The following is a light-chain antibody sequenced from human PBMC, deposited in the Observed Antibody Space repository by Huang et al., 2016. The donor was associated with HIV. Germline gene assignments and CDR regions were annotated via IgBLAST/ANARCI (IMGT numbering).Light chain of an antibody. V-gene: IGKV3-15*01. CDR3: QQYNNWPPNT. CDR2: GAS. CDR1: QSVSTN. Sequence: EIVMTQSPATLSVSPGERATLSCRASQSVSTNLAWYRHKHGQAPRLLIHGASTRATGIPARFSGSGSGTEFTLTISTLQSEGFAVYYCQQYNNWPPNTFGQGTKLEIK. J-gene: IGKJ2*01.